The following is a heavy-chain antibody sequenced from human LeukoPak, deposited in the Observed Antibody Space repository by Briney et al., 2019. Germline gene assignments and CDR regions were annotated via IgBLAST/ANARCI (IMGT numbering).Heavy chain of an antibody. CDR1: GFTFSSYS. CDR2: ISSSSSTI. CDR3: AREGIYDSSGYSGY. J-gene: IGHJ4*02. Sequence: PGGSLRLSCAASGFTFSSYSMNWVRQAPGKGLEWVSYISSSSSTIYYADSVKGRFTISRDNAKNSLYLQMNSLRAEDTAMYYCAREGIYDSSGYSGYWGRGTLVTVSS. D-gene: IGHD3-22*01. V-gene: IGHV3-48*04.